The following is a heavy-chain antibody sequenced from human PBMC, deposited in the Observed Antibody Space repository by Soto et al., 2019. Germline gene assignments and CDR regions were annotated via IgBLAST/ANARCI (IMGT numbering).Heavy chain of an antibody. J-gene: IGHJ4*02. Sequence: QVQLVQSGAEVKKPGSSVKVSCKASGGTFSSYAISWVRQAPGQGLEWMGGIIPIFGTANYAQKFQGRVTITADESTSTAYMELSSLRSEDTAVYYCARRYSYGHATPLYYFDYWGQGTLVTVSS. V-gene: IGHV1-69*01. CDR1: GGTFSSYA. CDR3: ARRYSYGHATPLYYFDY. CDR2: IIPIFGTA. D-gene: IGHD5-18*01.